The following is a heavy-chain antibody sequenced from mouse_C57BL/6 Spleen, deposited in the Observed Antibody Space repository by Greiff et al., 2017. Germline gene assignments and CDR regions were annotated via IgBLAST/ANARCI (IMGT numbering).Heavy chain of an antibody. Sequence: VQLQQSGAELVKPGASVKMSCKASGYTFTTYPIEWMKQNHGKSLEWIGNFHPYNDDTKYNEKFKGKATLTVEKSSSTIYLELSRLTSDDSAVYYCARSYYGNYGWFYFDYWGQGTTLTVSS. J-gene: IGHJ2*01. CDR3: ARSYYGNYGWFYFDY. V-gene: IGHV1-47*01. CDR1: GYTFTTYP. CDR2: FHPYNDDT. D-gene: IGHD2-10*01.